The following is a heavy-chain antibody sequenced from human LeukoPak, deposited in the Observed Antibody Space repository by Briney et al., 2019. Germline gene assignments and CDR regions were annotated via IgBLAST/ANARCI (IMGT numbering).Heavy chain of an antibody. D-gene: IGHD3-9*01. J-gene: IGHJ4*02. V-gene: IGHV3-30*02. CDR1: GFIYSRYG. CDR3: AKGTIYDTLTGYLFDY. CDR2: IRYDGTNK. Sequence: QSGGSLRLSCAASGFIYSRYGMHWVRQAPGKGLEWVAFIRYDGTNKNYVDSVKGRFTISRDNSKNTLYLQMNSLRAEDTAVYYCAKGTIYDTLTGYLFDYWGQGTLVTVSS.